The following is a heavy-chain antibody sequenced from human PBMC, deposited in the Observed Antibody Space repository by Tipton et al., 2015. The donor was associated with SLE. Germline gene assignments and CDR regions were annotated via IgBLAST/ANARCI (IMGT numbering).Heavy chain of an antibody. CDR3: ARDELGTSGVCVY. D-gene: IGHD3-16*01. CDR2: ISDDSSRK. Sequence: SLRLSCATSGFTFSRYAVHWVRQAPGKGLEWVAVISDDSSRKYYADSVKGRFTISRDNSKNTLYLQVNSLRAEDTAVYSCARDELGTSGVCVYWGQGTLVTVSS. V-gene: IGHV3-30*04. J-gene: IGHJ4*02. CDR1: GFTFSRYA.